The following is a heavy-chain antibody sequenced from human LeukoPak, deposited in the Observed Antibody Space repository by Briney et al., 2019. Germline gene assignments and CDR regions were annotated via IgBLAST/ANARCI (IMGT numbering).Heavy chain of an antibody. D-gene: IGHD3-22*01. CDR1: GGSISSYY. Sequence: SETLSLTCTVSGGSISSYYWSWIRQPPGKGLEWIGYIYHSGSTNYNPSLKSRVTISVDTSKNQFSLKLSSVTAADTAVYYCARHMYYYDSSGYSNAFDIWGQGTMVTVSS. V-gene: IGHV4-59*08. J-gene: IGHJ3*02. CDR3: ARHMYYYDSSGYSNAFDI. CDR2: IYHSGST.